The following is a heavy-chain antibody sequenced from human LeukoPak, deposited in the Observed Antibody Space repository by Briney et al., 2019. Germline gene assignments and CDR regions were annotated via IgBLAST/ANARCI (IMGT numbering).Heavy chain of an antibody. CDR2: INPNSGGT. D-gene: IGHD3-3*01. V-gene: IGHV1-2*02. J-gene: IGHJ4*02. CDR1: GYTSTGYY. Sequence: ASVKVSCKASGYTSTGYYMHWVRQAPGQGLEWMGWINPNSGGTNYAQKFQGRVTMTRDTSISTAYMELSRLRSDDTAVYYCARDTIYDFWSGYHDYWGQGTLVTVSS. CDR3: ARDTIYDFWSGYHDY.